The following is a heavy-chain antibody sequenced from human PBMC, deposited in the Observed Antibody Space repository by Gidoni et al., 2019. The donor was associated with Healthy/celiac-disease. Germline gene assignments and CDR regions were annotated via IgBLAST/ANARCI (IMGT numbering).Heavy chain of an antibody. D-gene: IGHD3-10*01. V-gene: IGHV3-23*01. CDR2: SSGSGGST. CDR3: AKDSSADGGIGCYYYYGMDV. CDR1: GFTFSRYA. Sequence: EVQLLESWGCLVQPGGSLRLSCAASGFTFSRYAMRWVRQAPGKGLEWGSASSGSGGSTYYADSVKGRLTISRDNSKNTLYLQMNSLGAEDTAVYYCAKDSSADGGIGCYYYYGMDVWGQGTTVTVSS. J-gene: IGHJ6*02.